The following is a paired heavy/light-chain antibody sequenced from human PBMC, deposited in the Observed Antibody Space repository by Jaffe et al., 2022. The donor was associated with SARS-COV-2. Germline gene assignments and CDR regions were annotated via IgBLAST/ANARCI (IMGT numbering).Light chain of an antibody. CDR1: QNVSNTY. CDR3: QQLGSSPWT. Sequence: EIVLTQSPGTLSLSPGERATLSCRTSQNVSNTYLAWYQQKPGQAPRLLIYSASSRFPGIPDRFSGSGSGTDFTLTISRLEPEDFAVYYCQQLGSSPWTFGQGTKVEIK. V-gene: IGKV3-20*01. J-gene: IGKJ1*01. CDR2: SAS.
Heavy chain of an antibody. CDR3: ARAGAVMTTHFDF. CDR1: AYTFMTFG. CDR2: ISAFNGDT. Sequence: QVQLVQSGAEVKKPGASVKVSCKASAYTFMTFGISWVRQAPGQGLEWMGWISAFNGDTDYAQNLQGRVTMTTDTSTSTAYMELRSLTSDDTAIYYCARAGAVMTTHFDFWGQGTLVTVSA. D-gene: IGHD4-17*01. J-gene: IGHJ4*02. V-gene: IGHV1-18*01.